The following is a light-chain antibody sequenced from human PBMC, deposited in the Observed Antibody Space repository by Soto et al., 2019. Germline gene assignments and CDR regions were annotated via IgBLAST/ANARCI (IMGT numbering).Light chain of an antibody. Sequence: EIVMTHSPATLSVSPGERATLSCRASQSVSNNLAWYQQKPGQAPRLLIYGASTRATAIPARFSGSGSGTEFTLTISRVAPEDFAVYYCQQYVGLPITFGQGTRLEIK. CDR2: GAS. J-gene: IGKJ5*01. CDR1: QSVSNN. CDR3: QQYVGLPIT. V-gene: IGKV3-15*01.